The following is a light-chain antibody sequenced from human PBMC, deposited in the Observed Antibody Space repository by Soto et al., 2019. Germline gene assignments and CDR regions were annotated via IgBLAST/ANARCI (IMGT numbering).Light chain of an antibody. CDR1: QSINRAY. CDR2: GAS. Sequence: EIVLTQSPGTLSLSPGERATLSCRASQSINRAYLAWYQQKPGQAPRLVIYGASSRGTGIPDRFSGSGSGTDFTLTISRLEPEDFAVYYCQQYGGSPRYTFVQGTKLEI. J-gene: IGKJ2*01. CDR3: QQYGGSPRYT. V-gene: IGKV3-20*01.